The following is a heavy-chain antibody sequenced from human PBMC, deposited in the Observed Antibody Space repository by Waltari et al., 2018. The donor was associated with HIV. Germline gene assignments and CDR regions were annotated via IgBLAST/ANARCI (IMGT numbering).Heavy chain of an antibody. CDR2: LTGSSADV. V-gene: IGHV3-23*01. CDR3: ATSWGYCVSGRCFYPFEY. J-gene: IGHJ4*02. D-gene: IGHD2-15*01. CDR1: GFSFSSFA. Sequence: EVHLLESGGGSVQPGASLRLSCVGSGFSFSSFAMTWVRQAEGKGLEGVGSLTGSSADVFYADSVRGRFTISRDNSEKTLFLQMNSLGAEDTATYFCATSWGYCVSGRCFYPFEYWGPGTLVTVSS.